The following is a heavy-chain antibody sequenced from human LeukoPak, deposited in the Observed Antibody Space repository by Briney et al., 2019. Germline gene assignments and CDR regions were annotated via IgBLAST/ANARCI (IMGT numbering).Heavy chain of an antibody. V-gene: IGHV4-59*01. J-gene: IGHJ4*02. CDR1: GGSISSYY. D-gene: IGHD3-22*01. CDR3: ARKPDYYDSSGYPGGFDY. Sequence: SETLSLTCTVSGGSISSYYWSWIRQPPGKGLEWIGYIYYSGSTNYNPSLKSRVTISVDTSKNQFSLKLSSVTAADMAVYYCARKPDYYDSSGYPGGFDYWGQGTLVTVSS. CDR2: IYYSGST.